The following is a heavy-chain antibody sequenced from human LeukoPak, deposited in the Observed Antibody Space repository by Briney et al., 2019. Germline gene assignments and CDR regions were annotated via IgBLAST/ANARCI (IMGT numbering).Heavy chain of an antibody. D-gene: IGHD1-26*01. CDR3: ARDRGGSYFDY. J-gene: IGHJ4*02. CDR2: ISSSGSII. V-gene: IGHV3-48*03. Sequence: GGSLRLSCAASGFTFSSYEMNWVRQAPGKGLEWVSYISSSGSIIYYADSVKGRFTISRDNAKNSLYLQMNSLRAEDTAVYYCARDRGGSYFDYWGQGTLVTVSS. CDR1: GFTFSSYE.